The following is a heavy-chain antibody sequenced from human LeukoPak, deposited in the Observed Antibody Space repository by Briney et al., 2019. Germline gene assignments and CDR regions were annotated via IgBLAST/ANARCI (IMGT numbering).Heavy chain of an antibody. D-gene: IGHD3-10*01. V-gene: IGHV1-18*01. Sequence: ASVRVSCKASGYTFASYGISWVRQAPGQGLEWMGWISAYIGNTKYAQKLQDRVTMTTDTSTSTAYMELSSLRSEDTAVYYCARGDYYGSGSYPYYYHNYMDVWGKGTTLTISS. CDR1: GYTFASYG. J-gene: IGHJ6*03. CDR2: ISAYIGNT. CDR3: ARGDYYGSGSYPYYYHNYMDV.